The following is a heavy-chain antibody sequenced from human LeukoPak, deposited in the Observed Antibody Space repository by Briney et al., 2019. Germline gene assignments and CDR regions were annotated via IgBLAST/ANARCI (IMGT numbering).Heavy chain of an antibody. V-gene: IGHV3-21*01. D-gene: IGHD3-3*01. CDR1: GFTFSSYS. J-gene: IGHJ6*03. CDR3: ARDSYYDFWGGSNYYMDV. Sequence: GGSLRLSCAGSGFTFSSYSMNWVRQAPGKGLEWVSSISRSSSYIYYADSVKGRFTISRDNAKNSLYLQMNSLRAEDTAVYYCARDSYYDFWGGSNYYMDVWGKGTTVPVSS. CDR2: ISRSSSYI.